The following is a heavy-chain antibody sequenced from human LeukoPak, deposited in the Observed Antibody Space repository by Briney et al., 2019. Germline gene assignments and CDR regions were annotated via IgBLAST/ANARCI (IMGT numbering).Heavy chain of an antibody. CDR3: ARALGYCSSTSCPAWENWFDP. CDR2: IYPDDSDT. Sequence: GESLKISCKGSGYSFTSYWIGWVRQMPGKGLEWMGIIYPDDSDTRYSPSFQGQVTTSADKSISTAYLQWSSLKASDTAMYYCARALGYCSSTSCPAWENWFDPWGQGTLVTVSS. V-gene: IGHV5-51*01. D-gene: IGHD2-2*01. J-gene: IGHJ5*02. CDR1: GYSFTSYW.